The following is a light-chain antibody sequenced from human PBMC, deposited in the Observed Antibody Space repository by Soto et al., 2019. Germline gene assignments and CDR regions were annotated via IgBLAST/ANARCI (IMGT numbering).Light chain of an antibody. CDR1: SSDIGAYNY. Sequence: ALAQPPSASGSPGQSVAISCTGTSSDIGAYNYVSWYQQHPGKVPKLIIYEVTNRPSGVPDRFSASKSGNTASLTVSGLQAEDEADYYCSSHGGANNFYLFGTGTKVTAL. V-gene: IGLV2-8*01. CDR2: EVT. CDR3: SSHGGANNFYL. J-gene: IGLJ1*01.